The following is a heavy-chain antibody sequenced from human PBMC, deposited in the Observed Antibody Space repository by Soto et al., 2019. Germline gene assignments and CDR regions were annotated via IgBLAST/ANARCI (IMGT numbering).Heavy chain of an antibody. CDR2: ISYDGSNK. J-gene: IGHJ5*02. Sequence: GGSLRLSCAASGFTFSSYAMHWVRQAPGKGPEWVAVISYDGSNKYYADSVKGRFTISRDNSKNTLYLQMNSLRAEDTAVYYCASSRFLRHWFDPWGQGTLVTVSS. D-gene: IGHD6-6*01. CDR3: ASSRFLRHWFDP. V-gene: IGHV3-30-3*01. CDR1: GFTFSSYA.